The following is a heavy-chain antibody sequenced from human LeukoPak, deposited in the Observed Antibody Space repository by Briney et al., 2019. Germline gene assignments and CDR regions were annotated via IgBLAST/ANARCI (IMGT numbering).Heavy chain of an antibody. CDR3: AKVFDSLYYYDSSGSFDY. Sequence: GGSLRLSCAASGFTFSSYAMSWVRQAPGKGLEWVSAISGSGGSTYYADSVKGRFTISRDNSKNTLYLQMNSLRAEDTAVYYCAKVFDSLYYYDSSGSFDYWGQGTLVTVSS. V-gene: IGHV3-23*01. CDR2: ISGSGGST. CDR1: GFTFSSYA. J-gene: IGHJ4*02. D-gene: IGHD3-22*01.